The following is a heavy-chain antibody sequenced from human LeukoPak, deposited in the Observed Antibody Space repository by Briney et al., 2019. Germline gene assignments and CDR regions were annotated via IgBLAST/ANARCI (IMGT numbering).Heavy chain of an antibody. CDR3: AGTSSSWYEHKYYFDY. V-gene: IGHV5-51*03. CDR2: IYPGDSDT. CDR1: GYSFTSYW. D-gene: IGHD6-13*01. Sequence: KPGESLKISCKGSGYSFTSYWIGWVRQVPGKGLEWMGIIYPGDSDTRYSPSFQGQVTISADKSISTAYLQWSSLKASDTAMYYCAGTSSSWYEHKYYFDYWGQGTLVTVSS. J-gene: IGHJ4*02.